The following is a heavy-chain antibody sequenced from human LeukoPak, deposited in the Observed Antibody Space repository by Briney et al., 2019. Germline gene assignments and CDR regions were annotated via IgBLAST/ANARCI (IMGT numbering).Heavy chain of an antibody. V-gene: IGHV1-2*06. CDR2: INPNSGGT. CDR1: GYTFTGYY. D-gene: IGHD3-3*01. CDR3: ARDRYDFWSGYYYYYYYGMDV. J-gene: IGHJ6*02. Sequence: ASVKVSCKASGYTFTGYYMHWVRQAPGQGLEWMGRINPNSGGTSYAQKFQGRVTMTRDTSISTAYMELSRLRSDDTAVYYCARDRYDFWSGYYYYYYYGMDVWGQGTTVTVSS.